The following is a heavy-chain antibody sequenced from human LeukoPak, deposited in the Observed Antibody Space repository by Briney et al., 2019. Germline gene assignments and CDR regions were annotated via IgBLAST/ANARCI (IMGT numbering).Heavy chain of an antibody. J-gene: IGHJ4*02. CDR3: ARDSPDYGGKGFDY. CDR2: IYSGGST. D-gene: IGHD4-23*01. V-gene: IGHV3-53*01. CDR1: GFTVSSSY. Sequence: PGGPLRLSCAASGFTVSSSYMSWVRRAPGKGLEWVSVIYSGGSTYYADSVKGRFTISRDNSKNSLQMNTLRAEDTAIYYCARDSPDYGGKGFDYWGQGTLVTVSS.